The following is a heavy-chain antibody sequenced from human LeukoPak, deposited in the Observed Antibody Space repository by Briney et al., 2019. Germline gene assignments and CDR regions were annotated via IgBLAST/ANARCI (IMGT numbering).Heavy chain of an antibody. CDR1: AFTFSSYS. Sequence: PGGSLRLSCAVSAFTFSSYSMSWVRQAPGKGLEWVSAISGSGGSTYYADSVKGRFTISRDNSKNTLYLQMNSLRAEDTAVYYCAKVAVAGGRLVYYYYMDVWGKGTTVTISS. CDR2: ISGSGGST. J-gene: IGHJ6*03. V-gene: IGHV3-23*01. CDR3: AKVAVAGGRLVYYYYMDV. D-gene: IGHD6-19*01.